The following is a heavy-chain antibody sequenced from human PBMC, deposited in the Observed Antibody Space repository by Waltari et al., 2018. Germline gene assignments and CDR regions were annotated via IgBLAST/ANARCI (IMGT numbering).Heavy chain of an antibody. D-gene: IGHD3-22*01. Sequence: QVQLHQWGAGLLKPSETLSLTCGVSGGSFNDYYWTWIRQPPGKGLEWIGEIHHSGTTDYNPSLNSRLTISVDTSKKQIFLKMGSVNAADTAVYYCARGDLHYGSSGFFYWGQGALVTVSS. V-gene: IGHV4-34*01. CDR2: IHHSGTT. CDR3: ARGDLHYGSSGFFY. J-gene: IGHJ4*02. CDR1: GGSFNDYY.